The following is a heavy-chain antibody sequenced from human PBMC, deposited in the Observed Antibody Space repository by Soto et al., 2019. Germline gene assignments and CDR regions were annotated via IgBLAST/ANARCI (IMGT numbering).Heavy chain of an antibody. CDR1: GNTFTRYY. CDR2: INPSGGST. Sequence: ASVKVSCKASGNTFTRYYFHWVRQAPGQGLEWMGIINPSGGSTTHARKSQARATRTRDTPPSTVYMDLSSLRFEDTAVYYFARENIVEASGVTRNYYGMDVWGQGTRVT. J-gene: IGHJ6*02. CDR3: ARENIVEASGVTRNYYGMDV. V-gene: IGHV1-46*01. D-gene: IGHD2-15*01.